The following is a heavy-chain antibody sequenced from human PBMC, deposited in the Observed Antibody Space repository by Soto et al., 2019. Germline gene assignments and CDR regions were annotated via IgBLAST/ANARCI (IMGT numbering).Heavy chain of an antibody. J-gene: IGHJ4*02. CDR2: ISGSGGST. V-gene: IGHV3-23*01. D-gene: IGHD3-22*01. CDR1: GFTFSSYP. CDR3: AKVPYYYDSSGYYYFDY. Sequence: GGSLRLSCAASGFTFSSYPMSWVRQAPGKGLEWVSAISGSGGSTYYADSVKGRFTISRDNSKNTLYLQMNSLRAEDTAVYYCAKVPYYYDSSGYYYFDYWGQGTLVTVSS.